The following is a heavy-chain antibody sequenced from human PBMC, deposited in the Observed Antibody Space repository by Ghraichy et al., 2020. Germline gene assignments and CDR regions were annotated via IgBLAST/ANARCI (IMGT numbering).Heavy chain of an antibody. CDR2: IYYSGST. V-gene: IGHV4-59*08. D-gene: IGHD3-22*01. CDR1: GGSISSYY. J-gene: IGHJ3*02. Sequence: SETLSLTCTVSGGSISSYYWSWIRQPPGKGLEWIGYIYYSGSTNYNPSLKSRVTISVDTSKNQFSLKLSSVTAADTAVYYCARRWGLWYDSSGYYLRAADAFDIWGQGTMVTVSS. CDR3: ARRWGLWYDSSGYYLRAADAFDI.